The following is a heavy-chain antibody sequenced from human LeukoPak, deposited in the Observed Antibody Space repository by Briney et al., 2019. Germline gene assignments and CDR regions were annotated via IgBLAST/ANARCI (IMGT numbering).Heavy chain of an antibody. V-gene: IGHV3-53*01. J-gene: IGHJ4*02. CDR1: GFTVSSNY. CDR2: IYSGGST. CDR3: ARGVDYDSSGYYGLLHYFDY. Sequence: SGGSLRLSCAASGFTVSSNYMSWVRQAPGKGLEWVSVIYSGGSTYYADSVKGRFTISRDNSKNTLYLQMNSLRAEDTAVYYCARGVDYDSSGYYGLLHYFDYWGQGTLVTVSS. D-gene: IGHD3-22*01.